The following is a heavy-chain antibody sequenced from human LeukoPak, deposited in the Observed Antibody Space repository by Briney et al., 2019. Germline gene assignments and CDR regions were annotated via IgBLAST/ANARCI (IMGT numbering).Heavy chain of an antibody. CDR2: IYYSGST. V-gene: IGHV4-39*07. Sequence: TETLSLTCTVSGGSISSSSYYWGRIRQPPGKGLEWIGSIYYSGSTYYNPSLKSRVTISVDTSKNQFSLKLSSVTAADTAVYYCARSSAGFGEFRYWYFDLWGRGTLVTVSS. D-gene: IGHD3-10*01. J-gene: IGHJ2*01. CDR3: ARSSAGFGEFRYWYFDL. CDR1: GGSISSSSYY.